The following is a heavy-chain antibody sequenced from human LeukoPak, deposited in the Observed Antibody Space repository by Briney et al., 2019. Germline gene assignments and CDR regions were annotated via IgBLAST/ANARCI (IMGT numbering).Heavy chain of an antibody. CDR3: ARGAKLLWFDP. D-gene: IGHD4-23*01. J-gene: IGHJ5*02. V-gene: IGHV3-23*01. CDR1: GLTFTNHA. CDR2: ISDSGGAT. Sequence: GGSLRLSCAASGLTFTNHAMTWVRQAPGKGLEWVSTISDSGGATYYVDSVKGRFTISRYNSKNTVYLQMNSLRVEDTAVYYCARGAKLLWFDPWGQGTLVSVSS.